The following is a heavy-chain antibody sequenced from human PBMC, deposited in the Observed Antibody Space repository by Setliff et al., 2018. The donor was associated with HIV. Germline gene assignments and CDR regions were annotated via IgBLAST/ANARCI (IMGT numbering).Heavy chain of an antibody. CDR2: IYHRGGT. V-gene: IGHV4-38-2*01. J-gene: IGHJ4*02. CDR1: GDSISSGSY. Sequence: SETLSLTCVVPGDSISSGSYWGWIRQPPGKGLEWIGSIYHRGGTYYNPSLKSRVTMSVDTSKNQFSLKLSSVTAADTAVYYCARRGSYYGDFDYWGQGTLVTVSS. D-gene: IGHD1-26*01. CDR3: ARRGSYYGDFDY.